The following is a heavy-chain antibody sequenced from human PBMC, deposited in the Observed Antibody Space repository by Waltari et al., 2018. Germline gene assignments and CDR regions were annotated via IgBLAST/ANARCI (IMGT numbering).Heavy chain of an antibody. Sequence: EVQLVQSGAEMKRRGESLKISCQAFGYSFTGYWAGWVRQMPGKGLEWMGLVFPIDSDTRYSPSFQGQVTMSADKTIRAAYLEWSSLGVSNTGIYYWAGGGTGYSYRVAPGGQGTLVTVAS. D-gene: IGHD3-16*02. V-gene: IGHV5-51*01. CDR3: AGGGTGYSYRVAP. CDR2: VFPIDSDT. J-gene: IGHJ4*02. CDR1: GYSFTGYW.